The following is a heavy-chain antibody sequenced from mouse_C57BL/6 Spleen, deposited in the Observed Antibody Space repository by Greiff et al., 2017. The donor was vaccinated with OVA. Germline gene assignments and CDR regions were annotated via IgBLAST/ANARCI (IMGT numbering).Heavy chain of an antibody. J-gene: IGHJ3*01. CDR2: ISRGSGTT. V-gene: IGHV5-17*01. CDR1: GFTFSDYG. Sequence: EVQLMESGGGLVKPGGSLKLSCAASGFTFSDYGMHWVRQAPEQGLEWVAYISRGSGTTYYADTVKGRFTISRDNAKNTVFLQMTSLRSEDTAMYYCARDDYDWFADWGQGTLVTVSA. D-gene: IGHD2-4*01. CDR3: ARDDYDWFAD.